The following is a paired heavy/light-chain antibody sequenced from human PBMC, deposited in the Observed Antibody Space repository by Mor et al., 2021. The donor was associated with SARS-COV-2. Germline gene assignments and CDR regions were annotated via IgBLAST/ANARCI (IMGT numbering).Heavy chain of an antibody. D-gene: IGHD6-13*01. Sequence: QVQLVESGGGLVKPGGSLRLSCAASGFTFSDYYMSWIRQAPGKGLEWVSYISSSGSNKYYADSVKGRFTISRDSAKNSLYLQMNSLRAEDTAVYYCARVSSTVAAGILDYWGQGTLVTVSS. J-gene: IGHJ4*02. V-gene: IGHV3-11*01. CDR3: ARVSSTVAAGILDY. CDR2: ISSSGSNK. CDR1: GFTFSDYY.
Light chain of an antibody. J-gene: IGKJ4*01. V-gene: IGKV1-16*02. CDR2: AAS. CDR1: QGISNY. CDR3: QQYYTYPPT. Sequence: DIQMTQSPSSLSASVGDRVTITCRASQGISNYLAWFQQKPGKAPKSLIYAASSLQSGVPSKFSGSGSGTDFTLTISSLQPEDFATYYCQQYYTYPPTFGGGTKVDIK.